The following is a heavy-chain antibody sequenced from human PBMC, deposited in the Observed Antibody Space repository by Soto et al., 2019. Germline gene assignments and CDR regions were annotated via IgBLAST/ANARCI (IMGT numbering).Heavy chain of an antibody. V-gene: IGHV1-18*01. J-gene: IGHJ4*02. CDR1: GYTFSTYG. Sequence: SVKVSCKASGYTFSTYGISWVRQAPGQGLEWMGWISPYNGNTNYAQKIQGRVSMTADTSTGTAYMELRSLRSDDTAVYYCAGGNYYYDSSGYYTLDYWGQGTQVTV. CDR3: AGGNYYYDSSGYYTLDY. D-gene: IGHD3-22*01. CDR2: ISPYNGNT.